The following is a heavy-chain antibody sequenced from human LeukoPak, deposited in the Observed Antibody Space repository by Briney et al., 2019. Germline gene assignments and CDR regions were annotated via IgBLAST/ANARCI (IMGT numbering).Heavy chain of an antibody. CDR1: GFTFSSYA. V-gene: IGHV3-23*01. Sequence: GGSPRLSCAASGFTFSSYAMSWVRQAPGKGLEWVSAISGSGDSTYYGDSVKGRFTISRDNSKNTLYLQTNSLRAEDTAVYYCAKTRPLDSSSWSHGDYWGQGTLVTVSS. D-gene: IGHD6-13*01. CDR2: ISGSGDST. CDR3: AKTRPLDSSSWSHGDY. J-gene: IGHJ4*02.